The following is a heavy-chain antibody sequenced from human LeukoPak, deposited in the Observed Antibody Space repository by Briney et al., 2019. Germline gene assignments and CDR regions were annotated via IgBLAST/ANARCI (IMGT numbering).Heavy chain of an antibody. CDR2: IYYSGST. CDR1: GGSISSYY. V-gene: IGHV4-59*01. J-gene: IGHJ4*02. D-gene: IGHD3-22*01. Sequence: PSETLSLTCTGSGGSISSYYWSWIRQPPGKGLEWIGYIYYSGSTNYNPSLKSRVTISVDTSKNQFSLKLSSVTAADTAVYYCARGPRGVVVMAYWGQGTLVTVSS. CDR3: ARGPRGVVVMAY.